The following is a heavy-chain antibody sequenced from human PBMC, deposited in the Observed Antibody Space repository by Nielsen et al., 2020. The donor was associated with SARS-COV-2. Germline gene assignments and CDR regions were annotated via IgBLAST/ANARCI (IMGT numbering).Heavy chain of an antibody. Sequence: CASLPLSCASSVFTFIVYYISCIRQAPGKGLDWVSYISSSSSHTKYADSVKGRFTISRDNAKNSLYLQMNSLSAEDTAVYFCARADASETYYYGVDVWGQGTTVTVSS. V-gene: IGHV3-11*05. D-gene: IGHD2-2*01. J-gene: IGHJ6*02. CDR3: ARADASETYYYGVDV. CDR2: ISSSSSHT. CDR1: VFTFIVYY.